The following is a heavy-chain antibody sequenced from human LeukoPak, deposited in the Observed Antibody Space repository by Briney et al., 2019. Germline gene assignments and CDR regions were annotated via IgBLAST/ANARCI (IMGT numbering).Heavy chain of an antibody. D-gene: IGHD3-3*01. CDR3: ARALLGITIFYYYYMDV. CDR1: GFTFSSYA. CDR2: ISSNGGST. Sequence: PGGSLRLSCAASGFTFSSYAMHWVRQAPGKGLEYVSAISSNGGSTYYANSVKGRFTISRDNSKNTLYLQMGSLRSEDTAVYYCARALLGITIFYYYYMDVWGKGTTVTVSS. J-gene: IGHJ6*03. V-gene: IGHV3-64*01.